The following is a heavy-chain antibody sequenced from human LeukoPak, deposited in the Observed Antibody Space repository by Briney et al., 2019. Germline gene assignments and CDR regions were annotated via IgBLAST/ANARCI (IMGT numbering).Heavy chain of an antibody. Sequence: SETLSLTCSVSGGSISSGTYYWTWIRQPPGKGLERIGSVHYSGTTYYNPSLKSRITISVDTSKNQFSLKVNSMTAADTAVYYCARRPSSSSSGGFDYWGQGTLVTVSS. D-gene: IGHD6-19*01. J-gene: IGHJ4*02. CDR2: VHYSGTT. V-gene: IGHV4-39*01. CDR3: ARRPSSSSSGGFDY. CDR1: GGSISSGTYY.